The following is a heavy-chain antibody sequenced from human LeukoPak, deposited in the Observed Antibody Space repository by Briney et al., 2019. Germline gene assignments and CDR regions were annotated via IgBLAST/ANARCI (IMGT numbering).Heavy chain of an antibody. J-gene: IGHJ2*01. CDR3: AREDYDDSGAWYFDL. V-gene: IGHV4-4*02. CDR2: IHHSGST. CDR1: GGSISRSNW. D-gene: IGHD3-3*01. Sequence: PSETLSLTCAVSGGSISRSNWWSWVRRSPGKGLEWIGEIHHSGSTNYNPSLKSRVTISVDKSKNQFSLKLTSVTAADTAVYYCAREDYDDSGAWYFDLWGRGTLVIVSS.